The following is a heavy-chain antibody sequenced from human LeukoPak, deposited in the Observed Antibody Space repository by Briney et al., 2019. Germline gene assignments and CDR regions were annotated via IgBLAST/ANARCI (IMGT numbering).Heavy chain of an antibody. CDR3: ARVRRDGYSDY. CDR1: GGSFSNYY. D-gene: IGHD5-24*01. J-gene: IGHJ4*02. CDR2: IYYSGST. V-gene: IGHV4-59*01. Sequence: SETLSLTCTVSGGSFSNYYWSWIRQPPGKGLEWIGYIYYSGSTSYNPSLKSRVTISVDTSKNQFSLKLSSVTAADTAVYYCARVRRDGYSDYWGQGTLVTVSS.